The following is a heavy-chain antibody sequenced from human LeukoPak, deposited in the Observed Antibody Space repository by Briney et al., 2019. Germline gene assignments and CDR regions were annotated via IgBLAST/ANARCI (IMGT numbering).Heavy chain of an antibody. J-gene: IGHJ4*02. CDR2: ISGSGGST. Sequence: GGSLRLSCAASGFTFSSYAMSWVRQAPGKGLEWVSAISGSGGSTYYADSVKGRFTISRDNSKNTLYLQMNSLRAEDTAVYYCAKASYYDSSGPRGPYFDYWGQGTLVTVSS. D-gene: IGHD3-22*01. V-gene: IGHV3-23*01. CDR1: GFTFSSYA. CDR3: AKASYYDSSGPRGPYFDY.